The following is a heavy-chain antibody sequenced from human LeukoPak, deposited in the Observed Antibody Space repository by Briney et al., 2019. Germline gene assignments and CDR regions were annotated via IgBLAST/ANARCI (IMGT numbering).Heavy chain of an antibody. D-gene: IGHD1-26*01. V-gene: IGHV4-4*09. J-gene: IGHJ6*03. CDR1: GGSISSYY. Sequence: SETLSLTCTVSGGSISSYYWSWIRQPPGKGLEWIGYIYTSGSTNYNPSLTSRVTISVDTSKNQFSLKLSSVTAADTAGYYCGRHWELLGGDYYYSYRDVGAKGTGVTVPS. CDR2: IYTSGST. CDR3: GRHWELLGGDYYYSYRDV.